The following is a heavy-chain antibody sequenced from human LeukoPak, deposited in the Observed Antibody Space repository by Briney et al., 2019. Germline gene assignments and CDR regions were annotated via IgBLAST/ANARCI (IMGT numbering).Heavy chain of an antibody. Sequence: SETLSLTCTVSGGSISSYYWSWIRQPPGKGLEWIGYIYCSGSTYYNPSLKSRVTISVDTSKNQFSLKLSSVTAADTAVYYCARDSSGYDAFDIWGQGTMVTVSS. J-gene: IGHJ3*02. CDR2: IYCSGST. CDR3: ARDSSGYDAFDI. D-gene: IGHD3-22*01. V-gene: IGHV4-59*12. CDR1: GGSISSYY.